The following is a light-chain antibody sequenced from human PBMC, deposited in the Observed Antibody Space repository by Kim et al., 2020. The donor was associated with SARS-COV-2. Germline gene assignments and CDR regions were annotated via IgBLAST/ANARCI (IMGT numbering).Light chain of an antibody. V-gene: IGKV3-11*01. J-gene: IGKJ4*01. CDR3: QQRSNWPPLT. CDR2: DAS. CDR1: QSVSSY. Sequence: EIVLTQSPATLSLSPGERATLSCRASQSVSSYLAWYQQKPGQAPRLLIYDASNRATGIPARFSGSGSGTDFTLTISSLEPEDFAVYYCQQRSNWPPLTLGGGTKLEI.